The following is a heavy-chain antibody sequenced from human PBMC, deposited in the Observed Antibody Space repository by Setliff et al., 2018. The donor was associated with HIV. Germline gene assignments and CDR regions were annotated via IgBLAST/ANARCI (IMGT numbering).Heavy chain of an antibody. D-gene: IGHD2-15*01. Sequence: SGPTLVNPTQTLTLTCTFSGFSLSTSGVAVAWIRQPPGKALEWLALIYWDDDKHYSPSLKSRLTITKDTSKNQVVLTMTTMDPVATATYYCAHQELGYCSGGSCPPPHAFDIWGQGTMVTVSS. J-gene: IGHJ3*02. V-gene: IGHV2-5*02. CDR1: GFSLSTSGVA. CDR3: AHQELGYCSGGSCPPPHAFDI. CDR2: IYWDDDK.